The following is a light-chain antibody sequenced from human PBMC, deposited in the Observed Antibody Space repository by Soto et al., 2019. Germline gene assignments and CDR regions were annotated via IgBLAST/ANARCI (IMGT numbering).Light chain of an antibody. V-gene: IGKV1-9*01. CDR1: QDISSY. J-gene: IGKJ3*01. Sequence: DIQLTQSPSFLSASVGDRVTITCRASQDISSYLAWYQQKPGKAPKLLIYDASTLQSGVPSRFGGTGSGTEFTLTISSLQPEDFATYYCQQLNSYPQTFGPGTTVDI. CDR2: DAS. CDR3: QQLNSYPQT.